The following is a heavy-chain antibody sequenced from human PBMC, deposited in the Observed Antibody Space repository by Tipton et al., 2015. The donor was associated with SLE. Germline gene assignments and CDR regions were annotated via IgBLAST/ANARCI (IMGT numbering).Heavy chain of an antibody. Sequence: SLRLSCAASGFTFSLSNMHWVRQAPGKGLEWVALIRYDGSNKYYADSVKGRFTISRDNAKNSLYLQMNSLRAEDTAVYYCARLFEAAGRYYYYGMDVWGQGTTVTVSS. J-gene: IGHJ6*02. D-gene: IGHD6-13*01. CDR2: IRYDGSNK. CDR1: GFTFSLSN. CDR3: ARLFEAAGRYYYYGMDV. V-gene: IGHV3-33*08.